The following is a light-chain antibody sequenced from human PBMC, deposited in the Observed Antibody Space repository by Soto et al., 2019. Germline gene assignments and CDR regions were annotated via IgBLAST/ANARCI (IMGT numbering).Light chain of an antibody. V-gene: IGKV3-11*01. CDR3: QQRSNWPPLWT. Sequence: EIVLTQSPATLSLSPGERATLSCRASQSVSSFLAWYQQKPGQAPRLIIYDASNRATGIPARFSGSGSGTDFTLTISCLESEDFAVYYCQQRSNWPPLWTFGQGTKVEIK. CDR1: QSVSSF. J-gene: IGKJ1*01. CDR2: DAS.